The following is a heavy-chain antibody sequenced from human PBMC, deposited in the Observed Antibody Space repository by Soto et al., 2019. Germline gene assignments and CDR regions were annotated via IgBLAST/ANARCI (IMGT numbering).Heavy chain of an antibody. D-gene: IGHD2-15*01. CDR2: FHNSGSP. V-gene: IGHV4-39*01. CDR3: ARPIVGSCYSFSCFAY. J-gene: IGHJ4*02. CDR1: GGSLSSGNYY. Sequence: QLQESGPGLVKTSETLSLSCSVSGGSLSSGNYYWAWIRQPPGKGLEWIGSFHNSGSPYYSPSLKKRVTISGDTSQNQSSLTVTSVTAADTAVYYCARPIVGSCYSFSCFAYWGQGTLVTVSS.